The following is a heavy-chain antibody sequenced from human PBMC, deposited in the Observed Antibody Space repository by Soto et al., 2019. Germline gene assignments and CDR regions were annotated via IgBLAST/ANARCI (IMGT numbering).Heavy chain of an antibody. V-gene: IGHV4-61*01. CDR2: IYYSGST. CDR1: GGSVSSGSYY. Sequence: SETLSLTCTVSGGSVSSGSYYWSWIRQPPGKGLEWIGYIYYSGSTNYNPSLKSRVTISVDTSKNQFSLQLSSVTAADTAVYYCARGDTIFGVVNNWFDPWGQGTLVTVS. CDR3: ARGDTIFGVVNNWFDP. D-gene: IGHD3-3*01. J-gene: IGHJ5*02.